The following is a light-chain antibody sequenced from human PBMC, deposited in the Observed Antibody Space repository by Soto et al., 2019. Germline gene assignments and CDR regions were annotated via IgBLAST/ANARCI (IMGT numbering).Light chain of an antibody. J-gene: IGKJ2*01. Sequence: DIVMTPSPEYLAVSLGERATINCKSSQNVLYSSNNRNLIAWYQQKPGQPPKLLIYWASTRQSGVPDRFSGSGSGRDFTLTISSLQAEDVAVYYCQQYYSPPRYTFGQGTRLEIK. CDR1: QNVLYSSNNRNL. CDR2: WAS. CDR3: QQYYSPPRYT. V-gene: IGKV4-1*01.